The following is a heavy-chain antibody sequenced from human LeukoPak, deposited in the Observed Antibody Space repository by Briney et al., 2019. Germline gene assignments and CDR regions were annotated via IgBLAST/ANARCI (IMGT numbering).Heavy chain of an antibody. D-gene: IGHD2-21*02. Sequence: SETLSLTCAVYGVSFSGYYWGWIRQPPGNGLVWIGEINHSGSTNYNPPLKSRVTISVDTSKNQFSLKLSSVTAADTAVYYCARGNCGGDCYSDYWGQGTLVTVSS. V-gene: IGHV4-34*01. CDR1: GVSFSGYY. CDR3: ARGNCGGDCYSDY. CDR2: INHSGST. J-gene: IGHJ4*02.